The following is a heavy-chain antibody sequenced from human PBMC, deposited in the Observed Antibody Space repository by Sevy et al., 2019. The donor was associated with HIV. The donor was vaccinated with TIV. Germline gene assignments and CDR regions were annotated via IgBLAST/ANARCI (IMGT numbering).Heavy chain of an antibody. D-gene: IGHD1-1*01. V-gene: IGHV3-48*02. CDR2: ISSSSSTI. CDR3: ARSGGYTGVYAFDI. Sequence: GGSLRLSCAASGFTFSSYSMKWVRQAPGKGLEWVSYISSSSSTIYYADSVKGRFTISRDNAKNSLYLQMNSLRDEDTAVYYCARSGGYTGVYAFDIWGQGTMVTVSS. J-gene: IGHJ3*02. CDR1: GFTFSSYS.